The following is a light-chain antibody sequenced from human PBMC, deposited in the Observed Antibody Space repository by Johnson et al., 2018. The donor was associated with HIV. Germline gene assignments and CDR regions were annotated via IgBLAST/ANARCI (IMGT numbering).Light chain of an antibody. CDR3: GTWDTSLGAQYV. J-gene: IGLJ1*01. V-gene: IGLV1-51*02. Sequence: QSVLTQPPSVSAAPGQRVTISCSGSSSNIGNNYVSWYQQFPGTAPKLLMYENNKRPSGISDRFSDSQSGPSANLAITGLPTGDEADYYCGTWDTSLGAQYVFGSGTKVTVL. CDR1: SSNIGNNY. CDR2: ENN.